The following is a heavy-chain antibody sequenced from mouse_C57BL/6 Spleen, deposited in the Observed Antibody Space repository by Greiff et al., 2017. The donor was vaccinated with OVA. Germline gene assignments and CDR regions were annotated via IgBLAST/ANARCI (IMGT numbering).Heavy chain of an antibody. Sequence: VQLQQSGPELVKPGASVKISCKASGYTFTDYYINWVKQRPGQGLEWIGWIFPGSGSTYYNEKFKGKATLTVDKSSSTAYMLLSSLTSEDSVVYFCARGGDYDRGCFDDWGQGTTLTVSS. CDR2: IFPGSGST. CDR1: GYTFTDYY. CDR3: ARGGDYDRGCFDD. J-gene: IGHJ2*01. V-gene: IGHV1-75*01. D-gene: IGHD2-4*01.